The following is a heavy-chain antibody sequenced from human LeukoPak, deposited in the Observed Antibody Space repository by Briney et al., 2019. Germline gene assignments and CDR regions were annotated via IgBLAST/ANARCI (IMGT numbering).Heavy chain of an antibody. Sequence: GGSLRLSCAASGLTFSSYALSWVRQAPGKGLEWVSGISENGGTTFYADSVKGRFTITRDNSKNTLYVQMNSLRGEDTAVYYCAKDYGPKQLVFFDSWGQGTLVTVSS. V-gene: IGHV3-23*01. CDR1: GLTFSSYA. CDR3: AKDYGPKQLVFFDS. CDR2: ISENGGTT. J-gene: IGHJ4*02. D-gene: IGHD6-13*01.